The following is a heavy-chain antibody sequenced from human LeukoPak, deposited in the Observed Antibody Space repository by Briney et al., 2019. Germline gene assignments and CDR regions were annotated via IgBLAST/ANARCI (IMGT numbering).Heavy chain of an antibody. CDR2: IDGDGGNT. J-gene: IGHJ4*02. Sequence: GGSLRLSCAVSGFIFSSFAMSWVRQAPGKGLEWVSGIDGDGGNTWNADSVKGRFTISRDNSKNTLYLQMNSLRVEDTAVYYCAKAMGGYSSINYYFDYWGQGTLVTVSS. D-gene: IGHD6-13*01. V-gene: IGHV3-23*01. CDR3: AKAMGGYSSINYYFDY. CDR1: GFIFSSFA.